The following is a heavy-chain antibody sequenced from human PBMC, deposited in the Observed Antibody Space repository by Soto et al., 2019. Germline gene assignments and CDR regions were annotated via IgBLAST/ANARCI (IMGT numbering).Heavy chain of an antibody. CDR1: GFTFSSYE. V-gene: IGHV3-48*03. Sequence: LRLSCAASGFTFSSYEMNWVRQAPGKGLEWVSYISSSGSTIYYADSVKGRFTISRDNAKNSLYLQMNSLRAEDTAVYYCARDLGYSYGLDYWGQGTLVTVSS. D-gene: IGHD5-18*01. CDR3: ARDLGYSYGLDY. J-gene: IGHJ4*02. CDR2: ISSSGSTI.